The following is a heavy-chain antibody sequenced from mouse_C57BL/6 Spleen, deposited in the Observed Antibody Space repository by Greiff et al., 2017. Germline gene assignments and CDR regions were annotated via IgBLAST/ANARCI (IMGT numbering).Heavy chain of an antibody. CDR1: GYAFSSSW. Sequence: QVQLQQSGPELVKPGASVKISCKASGYAFSSSWMNWVKQRPGKGLEWIGRIYPGDGDTNYNGKFKGKATLTADKSSSTAYMQLSSLTSEDSAVYFCASLYYGNYGFAYWGQGTLVTVSA. V-gene: IGHV1-82*01. CDR2: IYPGDGDT. J-gene: IGHJ3*01. CDR3: ASLYYGNYGFAY. D-gene: IGHD2-1*01.